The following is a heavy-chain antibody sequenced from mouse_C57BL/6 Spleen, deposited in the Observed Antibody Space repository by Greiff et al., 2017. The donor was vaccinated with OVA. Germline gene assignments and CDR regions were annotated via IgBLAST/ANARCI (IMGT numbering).Heavy chain of an antibody. J-gene: IGHJ2*01. V-gene: IGHV1-15*01. CDR3: TKEEKTGDYFDY. D-gene: IGHD4-1*01. CDR1: GYTFTDYE. Sequence: VQLQHSGAELVRPGASVTLSCKASGYTFTDYEMHWVKQTPVHGLEWIGAIDPETGGTAYNQKFKGKAILTADKSSSTAYMELRSLTSEDSAVYYCTKEEKTGDYFDYWGQGTTLTVSS. CDR2: IDPETGGT.